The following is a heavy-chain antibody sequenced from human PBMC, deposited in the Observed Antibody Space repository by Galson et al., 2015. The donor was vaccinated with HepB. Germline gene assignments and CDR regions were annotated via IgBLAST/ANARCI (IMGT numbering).Heavy chain of an antibody. CDR1: GGSISSSNW. CDR3: ARDIRGYCSRTSYFRGYFDC. CDR2: IYHSGST. D-gene: IGHD2-2*01. J-gene: IGHJ4*02. V-gene: IGHV4-4*02. Sequence: TLSLTCAVSGGSISSSNWWSWVRQSPEKGLEWIGEIYHSGSTNYNPSLKSRVTISVDKSKNQFSLKLSSVTAADTAAYYCARDIRGYCSRTSYFRGYFDCRGQGTLVTVSS.